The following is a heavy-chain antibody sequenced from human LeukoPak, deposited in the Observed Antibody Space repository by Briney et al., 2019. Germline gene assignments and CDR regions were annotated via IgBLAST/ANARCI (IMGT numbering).Heavy chain of an antibody. CDR1: GYTFTSYD. CDR3: ARASASGSYNYYYYYYMDV. D-gene: IGHD1-26*01. CDR2: MNPNSGNT. V-gene: IGHV1-8*01. Sequence: ASVKVSCKASGYTFTSYDINWVRQATGQGLEWMGWMNPNSGNTGYAQKFQGRVTMTRNTSISTAYMELSSLRSEDTAVYYCARASASGSYNYYYYYYMDVWAKGTTVTISS. J-gene: IGHJ6*03.